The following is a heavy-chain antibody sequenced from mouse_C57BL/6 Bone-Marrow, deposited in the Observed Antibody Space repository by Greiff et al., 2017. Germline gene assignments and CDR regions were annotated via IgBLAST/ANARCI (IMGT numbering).Heavy chain of an antibody. CDR1: GFNINDDY. J-gene: IGHJ1*03. D-gene: IGHD1-1*01. Sequence: EVQLQQSGAELVRPGASVKLSCTASGFNINDDYMPWVKQRPEQGLEWIGWIDPENGDTEYASKFQGKATITADTSSNTAYLQLSSLTSEDTAVYYGAPGFITTVVAHFDVWGTGTTVTVSS. CDR2: IDPENGDT. CDR3: APGFITTVVAHFDV. V-gene: IGHV14-4*01.